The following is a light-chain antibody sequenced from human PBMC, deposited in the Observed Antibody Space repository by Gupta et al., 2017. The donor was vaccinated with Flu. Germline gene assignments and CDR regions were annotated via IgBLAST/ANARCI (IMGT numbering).Light chain of an antibody. CDR3: QQYSSYPKT. J-gene: IGKJ4*01. CDR2: WAS. CDR1: HSLLSNSNKKNY. Sequence: DIVLPQSTDSLPLSLGERATINCKSSHSLLSNSNKKNYLAWFQQKPGQPPKLLLYWASSRESGVPDRFSGSGSGTDFTLTISGLQAEDVAIYYCQQYSSYPKTFGGGTQVEI. V-gene: IGKV4-1*01.